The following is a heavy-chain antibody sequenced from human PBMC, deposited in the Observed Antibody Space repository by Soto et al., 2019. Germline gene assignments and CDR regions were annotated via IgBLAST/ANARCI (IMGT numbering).Heavy chain of an antibody. D-gene: IGHD4-17*01. CDR1: GFTFSNYA. CDR3: AKYSTVTTSRYSSYYGLDA. Sequence: GGSLRLSCTASGFTFSNYAMSWVRQAPDKXLEWVSAISARGGGTYYAVSVKGRLTISRDNSKSMLFLQLNSQRAEDTALYYCAKYSTVTTSRYSSYYGLDAWGQGTTVT. V-gene: IGHV3-23*01. CDR2: ISARGGGT. J-gene: IGHJ6*02.